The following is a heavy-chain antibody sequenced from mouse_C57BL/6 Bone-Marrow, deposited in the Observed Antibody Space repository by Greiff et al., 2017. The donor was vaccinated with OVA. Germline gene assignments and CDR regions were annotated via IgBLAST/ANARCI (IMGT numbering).Heavy chain of an antibody. V-gene: IGHV1-15*01. CDR2: IDPETGGT. CDR1: GYTFTDYE. CDR3: TAYYYGSSYLYYAMDY. J-gene: IGHJ4*01. Sequence: VQLQQSGAELVRPGASVTLSCKASGYTFTDYEMHWVKQTPVHGLEWIGAIDPETGGTAYNQKFKGKAILTADKSSSTAYMELRSLTSEDSAVYYCTAYYYGSSYLYYAMDYWGQGTSVTVSS. D-gene: IGHD1-1*01.